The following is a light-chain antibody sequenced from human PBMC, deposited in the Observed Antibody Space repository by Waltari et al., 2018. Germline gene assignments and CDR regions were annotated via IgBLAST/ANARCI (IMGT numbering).Light chain of an antibody. V-gene: IGLV3-19*01. CDR2: GKE. CDR1: SLRTYY. J-gene: IGLJ3*02. Sequence: SSELTQGPDVSVALGQTVKITFQGDSLRTYYARWYQVQPGQAPVLVLFGKEKRPSGIPDRISGYSSGTTASLTITGAQAEDEADYYCHSRKGSDNQVVFGGGTKLTVL. CDR3: HSRKGSDNQVV.